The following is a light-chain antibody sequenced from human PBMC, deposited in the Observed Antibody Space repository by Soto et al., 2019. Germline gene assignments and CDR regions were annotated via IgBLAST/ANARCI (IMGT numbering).Light chain of an antibody. Sequence: QSVLTQPPSVSGAPGQRVTISCTGSSSNIGAGYDVHWYQQLPGTAPKLLIYGNSNRPSGVPDRFSGSKSGTSASLTITWLQAEDEADYYCSSYTSSSTLVFGTGTKVTVL. J-gene: IGLJ1*01. CDR3: SSYTSSSTLV. CDR1: SSNIGAGYD. CDR2: GNS. V-gene: IGLV1-40*01.